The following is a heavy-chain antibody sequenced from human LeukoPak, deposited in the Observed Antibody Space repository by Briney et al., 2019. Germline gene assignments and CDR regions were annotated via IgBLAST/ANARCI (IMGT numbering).Heavy chain of an antibody. Sequence: GGSLRLSCAASGFNFEVFALFWVRQAPGRGLQYVSGINWNSGSVDFADSVRGRFTTSRDNPKNTLYPQMNSLTAEDTAVYYCAKGTGGYYGPFDSWGQGTLVTVSS. D-gene: IGHD3-22*01. CDR2: INWNSGSV. CDR3: AKGTGGYYGPFDS. J-gene: IGHJ4*02. CDR1: GFNFEVFA. V-gene: IGHV3-9*01.